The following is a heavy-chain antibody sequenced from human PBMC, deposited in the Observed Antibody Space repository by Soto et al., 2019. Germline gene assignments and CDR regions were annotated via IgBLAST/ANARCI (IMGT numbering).Heavy chain of an antibody. Sequence: QVQLVESGGGVVQPGRSLRLSCAASGFTFSSYGMHWVRQAPGKGLEWVAVISYDGSNKYYADSVKGRFTISRDNSKNTLYLRMNSLRAEDTAVYYCAKVNFDGGPFVYWGQGTLVTVSS. CDR1: GFTFSSYG. CDR3: AKVNFDGGPFVY. V-gene: IGHV3-30*18. J-gene: IGHJ4*02. D-gene: IGHD2-15*01. CDR2: ISYDGSNK.